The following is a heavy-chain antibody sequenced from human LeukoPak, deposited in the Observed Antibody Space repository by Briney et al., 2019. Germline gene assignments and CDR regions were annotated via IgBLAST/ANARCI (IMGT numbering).Heavy chain of an antibody. Sequence: PGGFLRLSCTASGFIFSHYGMHWVRQAPGKGLEWVVVIQNDASTRNYVDSVKGRFTISRDNSENTVFLQMDSLRVEDTAVYYCARDSGARYDFWSGYSNGMDVWGQGTTVTVSS. CDR1: GFIFSHYG. J-gene: IGHJ6*02. D-gene: IGHD3-3*01. V-gene: IGHV3-33*05. CDR2: IQNDASTR. CDR3: ARDSGARYDFWSGYSNGMDV.